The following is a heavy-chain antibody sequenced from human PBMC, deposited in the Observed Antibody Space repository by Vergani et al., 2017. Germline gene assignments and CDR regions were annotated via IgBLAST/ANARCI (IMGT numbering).Heavy chain of an antibody. D-gene: IGHD4-11*01. CDR3: ARGAMDSNYGDYDGMDV. CDR1: GYTFTGYY. CDR2: INPNSGGT. J-gene: IGHJ6*02. V-gene: IGHV1-2*04. Sequence: QVQLVQSGAEVKKPGASVKVSCKASGYTFTGYYMHWVRQAPGQGLEWMGWINPNSGGTNYAQKFQGWVTMTRDTSISTAYMELSRLRSDDTAVYYYARGAMDSNYGDYDGMDVWGQGTTVTVSS.